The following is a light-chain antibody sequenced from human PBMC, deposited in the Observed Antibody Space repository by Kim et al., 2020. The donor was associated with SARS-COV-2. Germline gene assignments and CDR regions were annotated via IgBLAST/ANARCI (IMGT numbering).Light chain of an antibody. CDR2: GAS. V-gene: IGKV1D-12*01. Sequence: ASIGDRVTITCRASQDIHTWLAWFQQKPGKAPTLLIYGASTLQGGVPSRFSGSGSGTDFTLTISSLQPEDFATYYCQQANRFPFAFGPAAKVDI. CDR1: QDIHTW. J-gene: IGKJ3*01. CDR3: QQANRFPFA.